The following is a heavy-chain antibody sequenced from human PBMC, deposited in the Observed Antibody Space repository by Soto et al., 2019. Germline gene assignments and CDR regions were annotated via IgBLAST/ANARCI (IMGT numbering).Heavy chain of an antibody. CDR2: ISSSSSYI. D-gene: IGHD5-18*01. Sequence: GGSLRLSCAASGFTFSSYSMNWVRQAPGKGLEWVSSISSSSSYIYYADSVKGRFTISRDNAKNSLYLQMNSLRAEDTAVYYCARDLRYSYGIDYWGQGTLVTVSS. CDR3: ARDLRYSYGIDY. CDR1: GFTFSSYS. J-gene: IGHJ4*02. V-gene: IGHV3-21*01.